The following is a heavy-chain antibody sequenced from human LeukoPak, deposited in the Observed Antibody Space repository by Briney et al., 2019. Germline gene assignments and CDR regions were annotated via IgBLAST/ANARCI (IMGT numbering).Heavy chain of an antibody. J-gene: IGHJ6*02. V-gene: IGHV4-4*02. D-gene: IGHD5-18*01. CDR2: IYHSGST. Sequence: LETLSLTCAVSGGSISSSNWWSWVRQPPGKGLEWIGEIYHSGSTNYNPSLKSRVTISVDKSKNQFSLKLSSVTAADTAVYYCARVQVDTAMAYYYGMDVWGQGTTVTVSS. CDR3: ARVQVDTAMAYYYGMDV. CDR1: GGSISSSNW.